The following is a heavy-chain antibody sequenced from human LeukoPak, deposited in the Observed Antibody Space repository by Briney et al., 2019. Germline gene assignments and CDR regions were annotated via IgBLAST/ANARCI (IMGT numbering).Heavy chain of an antibody. CDR3: ARDGSPFDS. CDR1: AFTFRSYW. D-gene: IGHD1-26*01. J-gene: IGHJ4*02. Sequence: PGGSLRLSCTASAFTFRSYWMSWVRQAPGKGLEWVANIKQDASEKYNVDSVKGRFTISRDNAKKSLYLQMNSLRAEDTAVYYCARDGSPFDSWGQGTLVTVSS. V-gene: IGHV3-7*01. CDR2: IKQDASEK.